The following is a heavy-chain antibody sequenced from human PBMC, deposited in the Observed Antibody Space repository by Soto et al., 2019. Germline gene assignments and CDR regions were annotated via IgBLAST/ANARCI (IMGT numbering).Heavy chain of an antibody. V-gene: IGHV1-69*06. CDR1: GGTFSSYA. CDR2: IIPIFGTA. J-gene: IGHJ6*02. CDR3: ARDKTRSRDTAMVEPTDHSCMDV. Sequence: SVKVSCKASGGTFSSYAISWVRQAPGQGLEWMGGIIPIFGTANYAQKFQGRVTITADKSTSTAYMELSSLRSEDTAVYYCARDKTRSRDTAMVEPTDHSCMDVWGQGTTVTVSS. D-gene: IGHD5-18*01.